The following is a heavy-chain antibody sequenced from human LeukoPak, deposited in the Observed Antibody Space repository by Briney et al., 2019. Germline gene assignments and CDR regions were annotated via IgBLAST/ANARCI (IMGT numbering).Heavy chain of an antibody. Sequence: LRLSCAASGFTFSNYEMNWVRQPPGKGLEWIGYIYHSGSTYYNPSLKSRVTISVDRSKNQFSLKLSSVTAADTAVYYCARGITMVRGVITFFDPWGQGTLVTVSS. J-gene: IGHJ5*02. D-gene: IGHD3-10*01. CDR1: GFTFSNYEM. CDR2: IYHSGST. V-gene: IGHV4-30-2*01. CDR3: ARGITMVRGVITFFDP.